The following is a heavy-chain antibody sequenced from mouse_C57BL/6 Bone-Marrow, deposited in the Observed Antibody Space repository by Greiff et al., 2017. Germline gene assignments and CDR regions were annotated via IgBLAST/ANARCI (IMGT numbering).Heavy chain of an antibody. CDR2: IYPGSGST. CDR1: GYTFTSYW. CDR3: AREAWFAY. J-gene: IGHJ3*01. V-gene: IGHV1-55*01. Sequence: VQLQQPGAELVKPGASVKMSCKASGYTFTSYWITWVKQRPGQGLEWIGDIYPGSGSTNYNEKFKSKATLTVDKSSSTACMQLSSLTSEDSAVYYCAREAWFAYWGQGTLVTVYA.